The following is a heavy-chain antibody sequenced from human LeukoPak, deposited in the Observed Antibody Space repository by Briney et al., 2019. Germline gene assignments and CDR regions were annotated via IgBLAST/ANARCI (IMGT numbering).Heavy chain of an antibody. V-gene: IGHV3-48*01. Sequence: GGSLRLSCAASGFTFSSHSMSWVRQAPGKGREWLSYIRGGSDVKQYADSVKGRFTISRDNARNSLYLQMNSLKTEDTAVYYCTVDTNTDSQYYWGQGTLVTVSS. J-gene: IGHJ4*02. CDR2: IRGGSDVK. D-gene: IGHD2-8*01. CDR1: GFTFSSHS. CDR3: TVDTNTDSQYY.